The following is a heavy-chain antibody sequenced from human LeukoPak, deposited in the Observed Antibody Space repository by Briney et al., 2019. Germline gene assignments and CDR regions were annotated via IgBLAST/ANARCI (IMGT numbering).Heavy chain of an antibody. J-gene: IGHJ6*02. CDR1: GFTFSNAW. V-gene: IGHV3-15*01. CDR3: TTAMAYSSSWYGDLGYYGMDV. D-gene: IGHD6-13*01. Sequence: GGSLRPSCAASGFTFSNAWMSWVRQAPGKGLEWVGRIKSKTDGGTTDYAAPVTGRFTISRDDSRNTLYLQMNSLKTEDTAVYYCTTAMAYSSSWYGDLGYYGMDVWGQGTTVTVSS. CDR2: IKSKTDGGTT.